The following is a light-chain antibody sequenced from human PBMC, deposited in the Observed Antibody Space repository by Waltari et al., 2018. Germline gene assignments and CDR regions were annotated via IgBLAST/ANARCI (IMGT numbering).Light chain of an antibody. Sequence: DIVMTQSPDSLAVSLGERATINCKSSQTLFYSSNNKNYLAWYQLKPGQPPKLLIFWASTRESGVTDRFSGSGSATDFTLTIDTLQAEDVAVYYCQQYYTTPTFGQGTKVEIK. CDR1: QTLFYSSNNKNY. CDR2: WAS. V-gene: IGKV4-1*01. CDR3: QQYYTTPT. J-gene: IGKJ1*01.